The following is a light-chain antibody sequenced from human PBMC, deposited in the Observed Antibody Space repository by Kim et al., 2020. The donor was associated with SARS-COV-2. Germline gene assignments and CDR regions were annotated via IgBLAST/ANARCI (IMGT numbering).Light chain of an antibody. CDR1: QSVSSW. V-gene: IGKV1-5*03. Sequence: VGDRVTITGGGRQSVSSWLAWDKKKPEKAPKILRYKAYNLESGVPSRFSGSGYGTEFTLTISSLQPDDFATYHCQQYNSAPWTFGQGTKVDIK. CDR3: QQYNSAPWT. J-gene: IGKJ1*01. CDR2: KAY.